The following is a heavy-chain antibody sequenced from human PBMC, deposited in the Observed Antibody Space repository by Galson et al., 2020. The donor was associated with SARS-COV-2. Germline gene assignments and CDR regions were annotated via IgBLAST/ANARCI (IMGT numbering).Heavy chain of an antibody. Sequence: SETLYLTCAVYGTSISSGYSSWNRICQPPGKGLEWTGYISHSGGTYYNPSLKSRVTISGDRSKNQFSLRLSSVTTADTAVYYCARLHYGEYAPEAFDIWGPGTRVTVAS. J-gene: IGHJ3*02. CDR1: GTSISSGYSS. CDR3: ARLHYGEYAPEAFDI. V-gene: IGHV4-30-2*01. D-gene: IGHD4-17*01. CDR2: ISHSGGT.